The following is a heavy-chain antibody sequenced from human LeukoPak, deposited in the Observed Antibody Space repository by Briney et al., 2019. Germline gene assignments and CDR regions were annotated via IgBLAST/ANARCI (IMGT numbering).Heavy chain of an antibody. J-gene: IGHJ4*02. V-gene: IGHV1-69*13. CDR3: ARGGTVTTEFFDY. CDR2: IIPIFGTA. Sequence: SVKVSCKASGGTFSRYAISWVRQAPGQGLKWMGEIIPIFGTANYAQKFQGRVTITADESTSTAYMELSSLRSEDTAVYYCARGGTVTTEFFDYWGQGTLVTVSS. D-gene: IGHD4-17*01. CDR1: GGTFSRYA.